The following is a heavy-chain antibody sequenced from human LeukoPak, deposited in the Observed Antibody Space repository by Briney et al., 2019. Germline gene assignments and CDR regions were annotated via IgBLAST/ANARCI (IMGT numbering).Heavy chain of an antibody. Sequence: ASVKVSCKASGYMFTSYGISWVRQAPGQGLEWMGWISAYNSNTNYAQSLQGRVTMTTDTSTSTAYMELRSLRSDDTAVYYCAKLSGSSAYSAVDYWGQGTLVTVSS. CDR2: ISAYNSNT. V-gene: IGHV1-18*01. J-gene: IGHJ4*02. D-gene: IGHD3-22*01. CDR1: GYMFTSYG. CDR3: AKLSGSSAYSAVDY.